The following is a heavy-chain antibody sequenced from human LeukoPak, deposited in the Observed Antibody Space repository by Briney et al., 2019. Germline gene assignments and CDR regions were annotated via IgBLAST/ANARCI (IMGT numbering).Heavy chain of an antibody. CDR1: GYTFTSYY. V-gene: IGHV1-46*01. CDR3: ARPTSIIPASNIYYYYYAMDL. CDR2: INPSRDST. D-gene: IGHD2-2*01. J-gene: IGHJ6*02. Sequence: ASVKVSCTASGYTFTSYYMHWVRQAPGQGLEWMGLINPSRDSTTYPQKFQGRVTMTRDSSTSTVYMELSSLSSEDTAVYYCARPTSIIPASNIYYYYYAMDLWGQGTTVTVSS.